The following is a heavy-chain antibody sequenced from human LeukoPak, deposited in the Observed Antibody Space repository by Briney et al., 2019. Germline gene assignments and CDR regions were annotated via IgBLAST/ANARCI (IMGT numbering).Heavy chain of an antibody. CDR2: INTDGSST. J-gene: IGHJ1*01. Sequence: PGGSLRLSCAASGFTFSSYWMHWVRQAPGKGLVWVSRINTDGSSTSYADSVKGRFTISRDNAKNTLYLQMNSLRAEDTAVYYCAREVGDPPEYFQHWGQGTLVTVSS. CDR1: GFTFSSYW. D-gene: IGHD4-17*01. CDR3: AREVGDPPEYFQH. V-gene: IGHV3-74*01.